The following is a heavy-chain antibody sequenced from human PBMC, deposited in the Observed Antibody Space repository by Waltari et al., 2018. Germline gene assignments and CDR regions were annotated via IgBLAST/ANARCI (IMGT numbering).Heavy chain of an antibody. Sequence: QLQLQESGPGLVKPSETLSITCTVSGGSITNSDYYWGWIRQPPVKGVEWIGAIYYAGNAYYNPSLMSRVTISVDTSKNQFSLKWSSVTAADTAVYYCARQGASSWFYVTFDYWGQGTLVPVSS. CDR3: ARQGASSWFYVTFDY. CDR1: GGSITNSDYY. J-gene: IGHJ4*02. CDR2: IYYAGNA. V-gene: IGHV4-39*01. D-gene: IGHD6-13*01.